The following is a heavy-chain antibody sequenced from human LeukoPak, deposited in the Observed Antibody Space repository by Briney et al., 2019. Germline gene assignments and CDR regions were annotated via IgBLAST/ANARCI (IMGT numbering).Heavy chain of an antibody. V-gene: IGHV1-18*01. CDR1: GYTFTSYG. J-gene: IGHJ4*02. Sequence: ASVKVSCKASGYTFTSYGISWVRQAPGQGLEWMGWISAYNGNTNYAQKLQGRVTMTTDTSTGTAYMELRSLRSDDTAVYYCARARDYDSNPDYWGQGTLVTVSS. D-gene: IGHD3-22*01. CDR3: ARARDYDSNPDY. CDR2: ISAYNGNT.